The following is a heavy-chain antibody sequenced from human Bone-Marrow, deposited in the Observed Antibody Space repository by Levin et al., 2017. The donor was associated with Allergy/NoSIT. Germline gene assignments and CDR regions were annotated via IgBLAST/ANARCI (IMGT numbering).Heavy chain of an antibody. CDR1: GFTFSSYA. D-gene: IGHD2-8*01. CDR2: ISGSGGST. J-gene: IGHJ5*02. Sequence: GGSLRLSCAASGFTFSSYAMSWVRQAPGKGLEWVSAISGSGGSTYYADSVKGRFTISRDNSKNTLYLQMNSLRAEDTAVYYCAKDGTLDKRVYDERVWFDPWGQGTLVTVSS. V-gene: IGHV3-23*01. CDR3: AKDGTLDKRVYDERVWFDP.